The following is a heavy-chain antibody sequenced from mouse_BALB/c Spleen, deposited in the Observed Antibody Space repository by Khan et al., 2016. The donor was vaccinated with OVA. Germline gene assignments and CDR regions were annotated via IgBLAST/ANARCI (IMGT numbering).Heavy chain of an antibody. Sequence: QVQLKQSGPGLVQPSQSLSITCTVSGFSLTTYGVHWVRQSPGKGLEWMGVIWSGGSTDYNADFISRLSISKENSKSQAFFKMNSLQADDTAIYFCPSNQRGYDGRSTGFGYWGQWTLFTVSA. CDR3: PSNQRGYDGRSTGFGY. V-gene: IGHV2-4-1*01. CDR1: GFSLTTYG. D-gene: IGHD1-1*01. CDR2: IWSGGST. J-gene: IGHJ3*01.